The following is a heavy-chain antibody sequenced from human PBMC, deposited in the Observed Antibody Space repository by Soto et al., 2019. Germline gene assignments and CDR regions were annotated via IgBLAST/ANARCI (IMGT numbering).Heavy chain of an antibody. CDR2: ISGSGGGT. V-gene: IGHV3-23*01. J-gene: IGHJ6*02. CDR1: GFTFSSYA. D-gene: IGHD4-17*01. CDR3: AKEVGETTVTKWYGSRTYYYYGMDV. Sequence: EVQLLESGGGLIQPGGSLRLSCAASGFTFSSYAMSWVRQAPGKGLEWVSAISGSGGGTYYADSVKGRFTISRDNSKNTLYLQMNSLRAEDTAVYYCAKEVGETTVTKWYGSRTYYYYGMDVWGQGTTVTVSS.